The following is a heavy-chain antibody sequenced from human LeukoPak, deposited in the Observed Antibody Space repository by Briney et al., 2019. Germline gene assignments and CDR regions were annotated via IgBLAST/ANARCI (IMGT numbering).Heavy chain of an antibody. CDR1: GYTFTGYY. Sequence: ASVKVSCKASGYTFTGYYMHWVRRAPGQGLGWMGWINPNSGGTNYAQKFQGRVTMTRDTSISTAYMELSRLRSDDTAVYYCARGISNRYSDRYFDYWGQGTLVTVSS. D-gene: IGHD6-13*01. J-gene: IGHJ4*02. CDR2: INPNSGGT. CDR3: ARGISNRYSDRYFDY. V-gene: IGHV1-2*02.